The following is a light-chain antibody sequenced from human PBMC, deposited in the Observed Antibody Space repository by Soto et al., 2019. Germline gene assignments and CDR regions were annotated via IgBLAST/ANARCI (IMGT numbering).Light chain of an antibody. CDR2: SNN. J-gene: IGLJ3*02. V-gene: IGLV1-47*02. CDR3: AAWDDSLSAV. Sequence: QLVLTQPPSASGTPGQSVTISCSGSTSNIGSNYVSWYQQLPGTAPKLLIYSNNQRPSGVPDRFSGSKSGTSASLAISGLRSEDEADYYCAAWDDSLSAVFGGGTKVTVL. CDR1: TSNIGSNY.